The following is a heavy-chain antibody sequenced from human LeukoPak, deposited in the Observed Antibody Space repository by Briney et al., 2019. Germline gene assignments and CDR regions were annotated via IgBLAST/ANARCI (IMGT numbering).Heavy chain of an antibody. CDR2: IYSDGSTT. V-gene: IGHV3-74*01. Sequence: PGGSLRLSCAAPGVTFSNHWMHRVRQGPGTGLVWVSRIYSDGSTTSYADSVKGRFTISRDNDKNTLYLQMNSLGAEDTAVYYCAKNLDSWGQGALVTVSS. J-gene: IGHJ5*01. CDR3: AKNLDS. CDR1: GVTFSNHW.